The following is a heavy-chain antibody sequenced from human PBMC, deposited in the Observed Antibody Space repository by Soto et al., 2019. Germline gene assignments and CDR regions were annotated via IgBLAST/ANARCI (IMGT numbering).Heavy chain of an antibody. D-gene: IGHD5-12*01. CDR3: ARVGRWLQLDY. CDR2: IIPVLGIA. CDR1: GGTFSSYT. Sequence: QVQLVQSGAEVKKPGSSVKVSCKASGGTFSSYTISWVRQAPGQGLEWRGRIIPVLGIANYAQKFQGRVTITADKSTSTAYMERSSLRSEDTAVYYCARVGRWLQLDYWGQGTLVTVSS. V-gene: IGHV1-69*02. J-gene: IGHJ4*02.